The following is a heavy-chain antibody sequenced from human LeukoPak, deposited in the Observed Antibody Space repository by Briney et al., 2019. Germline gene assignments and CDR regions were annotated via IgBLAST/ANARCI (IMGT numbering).Heavy chain of an antibody. J-gene: IGHJ3*02. Sequence: GGSLRLSCAASGFTFSSYGMHWVRQAPGKGLEWVAVIWYDGSNKFYADSVKGRFTISRDNSNNTLYLQMNSLRAEDTAVYYCAGDKENAFDIWGPGTLVTVSS. CDR2: IWYDGSNK. CDR3: AGDKENAFDI. CDR1: GFTFSSYG. V-gene: IGHV3-33*01.